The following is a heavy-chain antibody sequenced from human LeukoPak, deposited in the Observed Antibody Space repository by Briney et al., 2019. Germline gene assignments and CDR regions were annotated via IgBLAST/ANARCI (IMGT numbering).Heavy chain of an antibody. CDR2: IYYTGAI. Sequence: PSQTLSLTCTFSGASISTGGYYWNWIRQPPGEGLEWIGYIYYTGAIDYNPSLKSRLTISLDTSKNQFSLKLNSVTAADTAVYYCARDHSYYFGSGTSTLDVWGQGTAVTVSS. CDR1: GASISTGGYY. D-gene: IGHD3-10*01. J-gene: IGHJ6*02. V-gene: IGHV4-31*03. CDR3: ARDHSYYFGSGTSTLDV.